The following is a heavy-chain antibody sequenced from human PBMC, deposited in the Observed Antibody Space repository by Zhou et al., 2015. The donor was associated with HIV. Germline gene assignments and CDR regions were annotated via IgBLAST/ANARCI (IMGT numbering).Heavy chain of an antibody. V-gene: IGHV1-69*01. Sequence: QVQLVQSAAEVKEPGFSVKVSCKASGGTFGNNGISWVRQAPGQGLEWMGGIIPVFGTPNYAQKFKGRVTIIADESTTYMELSSLRSEDTAVYYCARDALVRGILMPGYFDRWGQGALVTVSS. D-gene: IGHD3-10*01. CDR2: IIPVFGTP. J-gene: IGHJ4*02. CDR3: ARDALVRGILMPGYFDR. CDR1: GGTFGNNG.